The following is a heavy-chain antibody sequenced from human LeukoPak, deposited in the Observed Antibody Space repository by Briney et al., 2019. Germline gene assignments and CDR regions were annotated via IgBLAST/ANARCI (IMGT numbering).Heavy chain of an antibody. V-gene: IGHV4-4*07. CDR3: ARDGYYYDSSGYLFDY. J-gene: IGHJ4*02. Sequence: SETLSLTCTASGGSISSYYWSWIRQPAGKGLEWIGRIYISGSTNYNPSLKSRVTMSVDTSKNQFSLKLSSVTAADTAVYYCARDGYYYDSSGYLFDYWGQGTLVTVSS. CDR1: GGSISSYY. CDR2: IYISGST. D-gene: IGHD3-22*01.